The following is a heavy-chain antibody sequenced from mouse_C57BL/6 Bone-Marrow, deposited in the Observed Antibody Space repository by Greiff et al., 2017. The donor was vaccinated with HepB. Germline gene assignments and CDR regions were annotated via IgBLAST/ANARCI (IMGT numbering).Heavy chain of an antibody. CDR1: GFNIKDDY. Sequence: VQLKQPGAELVRPGASVKLSCTASGFNIKDDYMHWVKQRPEQGLEWIGWIDPENGDTEYASKFQGKATITADTSSNTAYLQLSSLTSEDTAVYYCTSDGYYPAWFAYWGQGTLVTVSA. J-gene: IGHJ3*01. V-gene: IGHV14-4*01. D-gene: IGHD2-3*01. CDR2: IDPENGDT. CDR3: TSDGYYPAWFAY.